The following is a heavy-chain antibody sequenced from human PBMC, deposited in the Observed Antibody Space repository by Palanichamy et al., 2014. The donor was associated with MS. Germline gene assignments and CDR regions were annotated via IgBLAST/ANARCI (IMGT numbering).Heavy chain of an antibody. V-gene: IGHV3-30*03. Sequence: QVHRVESGGGVVQPGRSLRLSCAASGFTFSTFGMDWVRQAPGKGLEWVAVISPDGNYKYYADSVKGRLTISRDNSKNTLYLQINSLRGEDTAVYYCARAADVDTWSGYAYHSFMDAWGKGTTVTVSS. D-gene: IGHD3-3*01. CDR1: GFTFSTFG. CDR3: ARAADVDTWSGYAYHSFMDA. J-gene: IGHJ6*03. CDR2: ISPDGNYK.